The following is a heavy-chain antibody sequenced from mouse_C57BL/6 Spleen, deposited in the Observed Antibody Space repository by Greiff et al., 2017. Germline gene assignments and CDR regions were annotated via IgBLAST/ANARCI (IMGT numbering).Heavy chain of an antibody. V-gene: IGHV1-69*01. Sequence: VQLQQPGAELVMPGASVKLSCKASGYTFTSYWMHWVKQRPGQGLEWIGEIDPSDSYTNYNQKFKGKSTLTVDKSSSTAYMQLSSLTSEDSAVYYCARRDAMDYWGQGTSVTASS. J-gene: IGHJ4*01. CDR3: ARRDAMDY. CDR1: GYTFTSYW. CDR2: IDPSDSYT.